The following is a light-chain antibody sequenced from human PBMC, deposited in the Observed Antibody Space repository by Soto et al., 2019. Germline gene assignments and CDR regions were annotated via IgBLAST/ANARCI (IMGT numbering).Light chain of an antibody. CDR3: QQYYTTPYT. Sequence: DIVMTQSPDSLAVSLGEAATINCKSSQSVFYISNNKNYLAWYQQKPGQPPKLLIYWASTRESGVPDRFSGSGSVTDFTLPISSLQAEDVAVYYCQQYYTTPYTFGQGTKLEIK. V-gene: IGKV4-1*01. CDR2: WAS. J-gene: IGKJ2*01. CDR1: QSVFYISNNKNY.